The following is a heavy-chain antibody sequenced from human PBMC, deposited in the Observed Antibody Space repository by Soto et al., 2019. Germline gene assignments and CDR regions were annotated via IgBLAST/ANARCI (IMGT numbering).Heavy chain of an antibody. CDR1: GFTFSSYE. CDR3: ARLGSNCSSTSCYWDDAFDI. V-gene: IGHV3-48*03. J-gene: IGHJ3*02. Sequence: GGSLRLSCAASGFTFSSYEMNWVRQAPGKGLEWVSYISSSGSTIYYADSVKGRFTISRDNAKNSLYLQMNSLRAEDTAVYYCARLGSNCSSTSCYWDDAFDIWGQGTMVTVSS. D-gene: IGHD2-2*01. CDR2: ISSSGSTI.